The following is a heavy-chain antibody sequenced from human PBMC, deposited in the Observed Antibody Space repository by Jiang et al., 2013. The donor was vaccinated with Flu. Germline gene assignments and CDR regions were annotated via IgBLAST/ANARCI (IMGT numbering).Heavy chain of an antibody. CDR2: INAGNGNT. D-gene: IGHD5-18*01. Sequence: SGAEVKKPGASVKVSCEASGYTFSRYALHWVRQAPGQRLEWMGWINAGNGNTKYSQKFQGRVTITRDTSATTAYMELSSLRSEDTAVYYCARVDFGLGYNYGYDYWGQGTLVTVSS. J-gene: IGHJ4*02. V-gene: IGHV1-3*01. CDR3: ARVDFGLGYNYGYDY. CDR1: GYTFSRYA.